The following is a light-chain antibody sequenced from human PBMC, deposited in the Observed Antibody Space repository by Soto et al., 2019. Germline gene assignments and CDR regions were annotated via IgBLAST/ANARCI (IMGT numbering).Light chain of an antibody. J-gene: IGKJ5*01. V-gene: IGKV3-11*01. CDR2: DGS. CDR1: QNLHSF. CDR3: QQRSNWPPIT. Sequence: EIVLTQSPSTLSVSPGERFALSCSASQNLHSFLNWYQQRPGQAPRPLIYDGSKRPAGVPDRISGDGSGPEFTLTISSLEPEDFAVYYCQQRSNWPPITFGQGTRLET.